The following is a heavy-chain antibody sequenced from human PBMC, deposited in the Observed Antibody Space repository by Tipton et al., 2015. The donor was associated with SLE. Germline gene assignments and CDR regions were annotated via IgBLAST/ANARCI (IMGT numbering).Heavy chain of an antibody. CDR1: GGSISSSSYY. J-gene: IGHJ4*02. V-gene: IGHV4-39*07. CDR3: ARGRIAVAGNHFDY. Sequence: TLSLTCTVSGGSISSSSYYWGWIRQPPGKGLDWIGSIDYSGSTYYNPSLESRVTISVDTSKNNFSLKLHSVTAADTAVYYCARGRIAVAGNHFDYWGQGTLVTVSS. CDR2: IDYSGST. D-gene: IGHD6-19*01.